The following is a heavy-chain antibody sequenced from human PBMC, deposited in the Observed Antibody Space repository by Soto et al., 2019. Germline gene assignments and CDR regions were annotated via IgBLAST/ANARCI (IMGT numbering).Heavy chain of an antibody. CDR1: GFTFNYYP. D-gene: IGHD6-19*01. CDR2: ISFEGSNK. J-gene: IGHJ6*02. Sequence: QMQLVESGGGVVQPGESLRLSCAASGFTFNYYPMHWVRQTPGKGLEWVAVISFEGSNKYYADSVKGRFTISRDNCKNMLYLQMNSLRAEDAAVYYCARLPGALVAVLYISPLDGREAMSDVDVWGQGTTVSVSS. CDR3: ARLPGALVAVLYISPLDGREAMSDVDV. V-gene: IGHV3-30-3*01.